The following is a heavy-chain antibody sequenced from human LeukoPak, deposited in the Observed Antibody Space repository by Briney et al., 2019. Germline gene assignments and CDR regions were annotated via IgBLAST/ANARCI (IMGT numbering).Heavy chain of an antibody. J-gene: IGHJ4*02. V-gene: IGHV3-20*04. CDR1: GFTFDDYG. CDR3: ARGPRGYSGYVPFDY. D-gene: IGHD5-12*01. Sequence: GGSLRLSCAASGFTFDDYGMSWVRQAPGKGLEWVSGINWIGGSTGYSDSVKGRFTISRDNAKNSLYLQMNSLRAEDTALYYCARGPRGYSGYVPFDYWGQGTLVTVSS. CDR2: INWIGGST.